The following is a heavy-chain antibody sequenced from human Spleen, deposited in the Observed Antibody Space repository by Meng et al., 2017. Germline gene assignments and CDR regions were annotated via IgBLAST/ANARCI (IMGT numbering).Heavy chain of an antibody. V-gene: IGHV1-18*01. CDR1: DYTSASYG. Sequence: VQLVQSGAEVKKPGASVWVSCKASDYTSASYGISWFRQAPGQGLEWMGWFVSNADTYPAQKFQGRVTMTRDTHTSTDFMELRSLRFDDTAVYYCARGTPGRSYSDYWGQGTLVTVSS. CDR2: FVSNADT. J-gene: IGHJ4*02. CDR3: ARGTPGRSYSDY. D-gene: IGHD3-10*01.